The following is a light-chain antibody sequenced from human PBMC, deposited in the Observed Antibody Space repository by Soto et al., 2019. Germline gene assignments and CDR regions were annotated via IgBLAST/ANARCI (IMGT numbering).Light chain of an antibody. Sequence: QSALTQPASVSGSPGQSITISCTGTSSDIGDYNYVSWYQQHPGKAPKLMIYEVSNWPSGVSSRFSGSKSGNTASLTISGLQAEDEAVYHCSSYRNSDTHILFGGGTKLTVL. CDR3: SSYRNSDTHIL. V-gene: IGLV2-14*01. CDR1: SSDIGDYNY. J-gene: IGLJ3*02. CDR2: EVS.